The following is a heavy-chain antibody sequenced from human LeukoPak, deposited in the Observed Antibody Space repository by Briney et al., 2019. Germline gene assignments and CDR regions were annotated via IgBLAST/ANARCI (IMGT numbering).Heavy chain of an antibody. V-gene: IGHV4-31*03. CDR1: GGSISSGGYY. CDR2: IYYSGST. CDR3: ARVFYDSSGYHGGFDY. J-gene: IGHJ4*02. Sequence: PSQTLSLTCTVSGGSISSGGYYWSWIRQHPGKGLEWIGCIYYSGSTYYNPSLKSRVTISVDTSKNQFSLKLSSVTAADTAVYYCARVFYDSSGYHGGFDYWGQGTLVTVSS. D-gene: IGHD3-22*01.